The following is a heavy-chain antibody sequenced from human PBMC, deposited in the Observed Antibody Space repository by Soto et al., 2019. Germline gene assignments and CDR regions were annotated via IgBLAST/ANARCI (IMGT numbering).Heavy chain of an antibody. V-gene: IGHV4-59*02. D-gene: IGHD6-13*01. J-gene: IGHJ4*02. CDR3: ARAETSGIHYFAY. Sequence: PSETLSLTCTVTGESVNSYYWSWIRQPPGKGLECMGYVYYSGSTNYNPSLKSRVTISVDTSKNQISLRLKSVTAADTAVHYCARAETSGIHYFAYWGQGSLVTVSS. CDR2: VYYSGST. CDR1: GESVNSYY.